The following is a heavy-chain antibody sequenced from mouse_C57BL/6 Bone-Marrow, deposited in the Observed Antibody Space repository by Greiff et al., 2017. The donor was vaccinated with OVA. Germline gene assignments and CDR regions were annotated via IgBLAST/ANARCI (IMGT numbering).Heavy chain of an antibody. Sequence: VQLQQSGAELVRPGASVKLSCTASGFTIKDDYMHWVKQRPEQGLEWIGWINPENGDTEYASKFQGKATITADTSSNPAYLQLSSLTAEDTAVYYCTIIYAYWGQGTTLTVSS. CDR2: INPENGDT. CDR3: TIIYAY. CDR1: GFTIKDDY. V-gene: IGHV14-4*01. J-gene: IGHJ2*01. D-gene: IGHD1-1*01.